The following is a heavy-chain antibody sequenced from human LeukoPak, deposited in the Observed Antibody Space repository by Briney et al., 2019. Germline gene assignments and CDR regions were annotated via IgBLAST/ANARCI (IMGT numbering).Heavy chain of an antibody. Sequence: GASVKVSCKASGYTFTSYGISWVRQAPGQGLEWMGWISAYNGNTNYAQNLQGRVTMTADTSTSTAYMELRSLRSDDTAVYYCARDAVAATFGFYYYYYYMDVWGKGTTVTVSS. V-gene: IGHV1-18*01. CDR3: ARDAVAATFGFYYYYYYMDV. CDR2: ISAYNGNT. J-gene: IGHJ6*03. CDR1: GYTFTSYG. D-gene: IGHD2-15*01.